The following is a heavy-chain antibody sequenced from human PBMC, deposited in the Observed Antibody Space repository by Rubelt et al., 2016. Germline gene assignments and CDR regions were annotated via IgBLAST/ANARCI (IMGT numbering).Heavy chain of an antibody. CDR1: GYTFTSYG. CDR2: ISAYNGNI. J-gene: IGHJ4*02. Sequence: QVQLVQSGAEVKKPGASVKVSCKASGYTFTSYGISWVRQAPGQGLAWMGWISAYNGNINYAQKLQGRVTMTTDKSRRTAYMGLRSLSADDTAVYYCARVVVGATTNDYWGQGTLVTVSS. V-gene: IGHV1-18*01. CDR3: ARVVVGATTNDY. D-gene: IGHD1-26*01.